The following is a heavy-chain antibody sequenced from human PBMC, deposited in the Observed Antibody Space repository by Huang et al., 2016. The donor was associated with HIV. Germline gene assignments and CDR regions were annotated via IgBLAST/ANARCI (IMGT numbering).Heavy chain of an antibody. D-gene: IGHD6-19*01. CDR3: ARDATGYGTGWSTEFDY. V-gene: IGHV1-18*04. CDR2: IGPPSGKP. J-gene: IGHJ4*02. Sequence: HVQLVQSGADVKKPGASVKVSCKASGYTFDSYGINWVRQAPGQGLEWMVWIGPPSGKPNHAQKHQGRVTMPTDTTTSTAYMELRILTSSDTAVYYCARDATGYGTGWSTEFDYWGQGTLVTVSS. CDR1: GYTFDSYG.